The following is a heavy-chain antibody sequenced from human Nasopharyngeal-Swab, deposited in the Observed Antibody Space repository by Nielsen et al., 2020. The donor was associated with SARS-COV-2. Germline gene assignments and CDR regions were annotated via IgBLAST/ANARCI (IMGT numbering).Heavy chain of an antibody. CDR3: ARGSLRRYCSSTSCYASSWFDP. Sequence: WIRQPPGKGLEWIGEINHSGSTNYNPSLKSRVTISVDTSKPPFSLKLSSVTAADPAVSSCARGSLRRYCSSTSCYASSWFDPWGQGTLVTVSS. J-gene: IGHJ5*02. D-gene: IGHD2-2*01. CDR2: INHSGST. V-gene: IGHV4-34*01.